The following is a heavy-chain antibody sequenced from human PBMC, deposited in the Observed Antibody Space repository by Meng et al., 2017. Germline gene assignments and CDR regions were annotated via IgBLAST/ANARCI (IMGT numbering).Heavy chain of an antibody. CDR3: ARRGIAARPFYY. Sequence: QVVLQRWGAGLFKPSETLSLTGAVYGGSFSGYYWSWIRQPPGKGLEWIGEINHSGSTNYNPSLKSRVTISVDTSKNQLSLKLSSVTAADTAVYYCARRGIAARPFYYWGQGTLVTVSS. V-gene: IGHV4-34*01. CDR1: GGSFSGYY. D-gene: IGHD6-6*01. J-gene: IGHJ4*02. CDR2: INHSGST.